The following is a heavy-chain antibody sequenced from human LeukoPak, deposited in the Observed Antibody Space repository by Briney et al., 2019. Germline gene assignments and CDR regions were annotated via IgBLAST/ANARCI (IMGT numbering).Heavy chain of an antibody. CDR1: EFSVGSNY. CDR3: AKGYSGSYYSPPIFDY. V-gene: IGHV3-53*05. J-gene: IGHJ4*02. Sequence: GGSLRLSCAASEFSVGSNYMTWVRQAPGKGLEWVSLIYSGGSTYYADSVKGRFTISRDNSKNTLYLQMNSLRAEDMALYYCAKGYSGSYYSPPIFDYWGQGTLVTVSS. D-gene: IGHD1-26*01. CDR2: IYSGGST.